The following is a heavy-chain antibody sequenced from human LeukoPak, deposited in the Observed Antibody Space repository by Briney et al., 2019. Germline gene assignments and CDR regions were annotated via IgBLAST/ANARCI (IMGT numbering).Heavy chain of an antibody. CDR1: GGSISSGSYY. CDR3: ARAASPPVYYYDSSGIPFAFDI. D-gene: IGHD3-22*01. V-gene: IGHV4-61*02. J-gene: IGHJ3*02. Sequence: SETLSLICTVSGGSISSGSYYWSWIRQPAGKGLEWIGRIYTSGSTNYNPSLKSRVTISVDTSKNQFSLKLSSVTAADTAVYYCARAASPPVYYYDSSGIPFAFDIWGQGTMVTVSS. CDR2: IYTSGST.